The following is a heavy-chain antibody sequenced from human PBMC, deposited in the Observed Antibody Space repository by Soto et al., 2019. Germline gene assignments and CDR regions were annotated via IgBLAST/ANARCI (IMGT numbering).Heavy chain of an antibody. J-gene: IGHJ6*02. Sequence: ASVKVSCKASGYSFTDYHIHWVRQAPGQGLEWLGRINPKSGGTSTAQKFQGWVTMTTDTSISTASMELTRLTSDDTAIYYFARGGSTDCSNGVCSFFYNHDMDVWGQGTTVTVSS. CDR3: ARGGSTDCSNGVCSFFYNHDMDV. CDR2: INPKSGGT. CDR1: GYSFTDYH. D-gene: IGHD2-8*01. V-gene: IGHV1-2*04.